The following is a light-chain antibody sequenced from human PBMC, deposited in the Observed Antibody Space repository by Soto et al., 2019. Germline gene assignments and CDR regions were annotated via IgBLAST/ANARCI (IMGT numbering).Light chain of an antibody. J-gene: IGKJ5*01. Sequence: IQMTQSPSTRSGSVGGRVTITCRASQTISSWLAWYQQKPGKAPKLLIYAASSLQDGVPSRFSGSGSGTEFTLTIGGLQPDDFATYFCQQFNSYPITCGQGTRREIK. CDR2: AAS. CDR1: QTISSW. V-gene: IGKV1-5*01. CDR3: QQFNSYPIT.